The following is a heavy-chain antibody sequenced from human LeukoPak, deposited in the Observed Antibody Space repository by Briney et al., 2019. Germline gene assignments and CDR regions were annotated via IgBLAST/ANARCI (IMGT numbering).Heavy chain of an antibody. J-gene: IGHJ4*02. Sequence: GGSLRLSCAASGFTFSSYAMSWDRQAPGKGLEWVSGISGSGGSTYYADSVKGRFTISRDNSKNTLYLQMNSLRAEDTAVYYCAKPHYDFWSGYWGGDYWGQGTLVTVSS. CDR1: GFTFSSYA. V-gene: IGHV3-23*01. D-gene: IGHD3-3*01. CDR3: AKPHYDFWSGYWGGDY. CDR2: ISGSGGST.